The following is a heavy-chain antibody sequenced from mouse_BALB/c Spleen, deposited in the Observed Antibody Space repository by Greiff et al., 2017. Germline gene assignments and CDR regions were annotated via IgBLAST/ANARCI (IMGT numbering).Heavy chain of an antibody. CDR1: GFSLTSYG. V-gene: IGHV2-5*01. J-gene: IGHJ4*01. Sequence: QVQLQQSGPGLVAPSQSLSITCTVSGFSLTSYGVHWVRQSPGKGLEWLGVIWRGGSTDYNAAFMSRLSITKDNSKSQVFFKMNSLQADDTAIYYCAKKEGPYYGLYYYAMDYWGQGTSVTVSS. D-gene: IGHD2-10*01. CDR2: IWRGGST. CDR3: AKKEGPYYGLYYYAMDY.